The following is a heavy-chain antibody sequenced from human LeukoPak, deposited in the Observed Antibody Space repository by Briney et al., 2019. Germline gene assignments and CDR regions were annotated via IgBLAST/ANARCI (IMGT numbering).Heavy chain of an antibody. J-gene: IGHJ5*02. CDR1: GGTFSSYA. Sequence: ASVKVSCKASGGTFSSYAISWVRQAPGQGLEWMGGIIPIFGTANYAQKVQGRVTITADESTSTAYMELKSLRSDDTAVYYCARGGHRRYYYTSGSAFDPWGQGTLVTVSS. CDR2: IIPIFGTA. CDR3: ARGGHRRYYYTSGSAFDP. V-gene: IGHV1-69*13. D-gene: IGHD3-10*01.